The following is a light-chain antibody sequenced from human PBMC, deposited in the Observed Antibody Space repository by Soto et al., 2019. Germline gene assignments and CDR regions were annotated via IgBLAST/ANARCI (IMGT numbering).Light chain of an antibody. Sequence: ETVLTQSPGTLSLSPGERATLSCRASQSVRNNYLAWYQQKPGQAPRLLISGASSRAAGIPDRFSGSGSETDFTLTISRLEPEEFAVYYCQQYATSSITFGQGTRLEIK. CDR3: QQYATSSIT. CDR2: GAS. J-gene: IGKJ5*01. V-gene: IGKV3-20*01. CDR1: QSVRNNY.